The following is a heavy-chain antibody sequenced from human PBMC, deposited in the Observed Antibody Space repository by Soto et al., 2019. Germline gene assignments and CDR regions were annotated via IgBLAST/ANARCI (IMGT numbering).Heavy chain of an antibody. J-gene: IGHJ6*02. CDR3: ARGQRYCTNGVCYRLSYGMDV. CDR1: GGSFSGYY. V-gene: IGHV4-34*01. Sequence: ETLSLTCAVYGGSFSGYYWSWIRQPPGKGLEWIGEINHSGSTNYNPSLKSRVTISVDTSKNQFSLKLSSVTAADTAVYYCARGQRYCTNGVCYRLSYGMDVWGQGTTVTVSS. D-gene: IGHD2-8*01. CDR2: INHSGST.